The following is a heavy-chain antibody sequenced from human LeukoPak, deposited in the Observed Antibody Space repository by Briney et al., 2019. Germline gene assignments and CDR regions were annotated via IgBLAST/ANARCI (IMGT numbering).Heavy chain of an antibody. V-gene: IGHV4-59*08. Sequence: SETLSLTCTVSGGSTSSYYWSWIRQPPGKGLEWIGYIYYSGSTNYNPSLKSRVTISVDTSKNQFSLKLSSVTAADTAVYYCARLTTVTTNFDYWGQGTLVTVSS. CDR1: GGSTSSYY. D-gene: IGHD4-17*01. CDR2: IYYSGST. J-gene: IGHJ4*02. CDR3: ARLTTVTTNFDY.